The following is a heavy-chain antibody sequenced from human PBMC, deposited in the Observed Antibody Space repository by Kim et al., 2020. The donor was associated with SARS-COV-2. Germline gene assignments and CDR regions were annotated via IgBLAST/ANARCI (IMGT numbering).Heavy chain of an antibody. CDR1: GGSISSYY. D-gene: IGHD1-26*01. Sequence: SETLSLTCTVSGGSISSYYWSWIRQPPGKGLEWIGYIYYSGSTNYNPSLKSRVTISVDTSKNQFSLKLSSVTAADTAVYYCARMRGSYQDYWGQGTLVTVSS. CDR2: IYYSGST. J-gene: IGHJ4*02. V-gene: IGHV4-59*13. CDR3: ARMRGSYQDY.